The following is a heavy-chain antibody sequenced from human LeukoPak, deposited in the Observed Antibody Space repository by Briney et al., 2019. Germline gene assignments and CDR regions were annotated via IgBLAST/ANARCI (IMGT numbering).Heavy chain of an antibody. CDR2: FDPEDGET. D-gene: IGHD3-10*01. CDR3: ARVPSRITMVRGVPYYYYYMDV. Sequence: ASVKVSCKVSGYTLTELSMHWVRQAPGKGLEWMGGFDPEDGETIYAQKFQGRVTMTEDTSTDTAYMELSSLRSEDTAVYYCARVPSRITMVRGVPYYYYYMDVWGKGTTVTVSS. CDR1: GYTLTELS. J-gene: IGHJ6*03. V-gene: IGHV1-24*01.